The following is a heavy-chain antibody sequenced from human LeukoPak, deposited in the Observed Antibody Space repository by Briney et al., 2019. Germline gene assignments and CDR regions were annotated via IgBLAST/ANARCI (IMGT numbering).Heavy chain of an antibody. CDR1: GFTFSSYG. V-gene: IGHV3-33*01. Sequence: GGSLRLSCAASGFTFSSYGMHWVRQAPGKGLEWVAVIWYDGSNKYYADSVKGRFTISRDNSKNTLYLQMNSLRAEDTAVYYCARQQYGGNSLRAFWFDPWGQGTLVTVSS. CDR3: ARQQYGGNSLRAFWFDP. J-gene: IGHJ5*02. CDR2: IWYDGSNK. D-gene: IGHD4-23*01.